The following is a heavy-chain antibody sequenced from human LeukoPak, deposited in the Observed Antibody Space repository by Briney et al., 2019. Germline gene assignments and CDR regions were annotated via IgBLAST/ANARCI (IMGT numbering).Heavy chain of an antibody. CDR2: VYYSGSA. Sequence: SETLSLTCTVSGGSISPYYWSWIRQPPGKGLEWIGYVYYSGSANYNPSLKSRVTISVATSKNQFSLKLTSVTAADTAVYYCAREVGDYDSDNRFDTWGQETLVTVSS. CDR3: AREVGDYDSDNRFDT. CDR1: GGSISPYY. J-gene: IGHJ5*02. V-gene: IGHV4-59*01. D-gene: IGHD4-17*01.